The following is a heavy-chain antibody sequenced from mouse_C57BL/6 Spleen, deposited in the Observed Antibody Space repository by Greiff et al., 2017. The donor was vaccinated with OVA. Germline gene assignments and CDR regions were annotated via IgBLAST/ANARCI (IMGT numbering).Heavy chain of an antibody. V-gene: IGHV7-3*01. D-gene: IGHD2-4*01. CDR1: GYTFTDYY. J-gene: IGHJ2*01. Sequence: EVQLVESGGGLVQPGGSLSLSCAASGYTFTDYYMSWVRQPPGKALEWLGFIRNKANGYTTEYSASVKGRFTISRDNSQSILYLQMNAMTAEDSATYYCSSSYDCDGGYFGYWGQGTTLTVSS. CDR3: SSSYDCDGGYFGY. CDR2: IRNKANGYTT.